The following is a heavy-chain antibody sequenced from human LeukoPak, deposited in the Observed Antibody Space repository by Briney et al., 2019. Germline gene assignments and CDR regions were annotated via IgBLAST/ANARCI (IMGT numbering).Heavy chain of an antibody. Sequence: PSETLSLTCTVSGDSINSRNYYWGWIRQPPGKGLEWIASVYYSGSPYYNPSLESRVTISVDTSKNQFSLKLSSVTAADTAVYYCARHRVAVAGDVFDYWGQGTMVTVSS. CDR2: VYYSGSP. CDR1: GDSINSRNYY. V-gene: IGHV4-39*01. D-gene: IGHD6-19*01. CDR3: ARHRVAVAGDVFDY. J-gene: IGHJ4*03.